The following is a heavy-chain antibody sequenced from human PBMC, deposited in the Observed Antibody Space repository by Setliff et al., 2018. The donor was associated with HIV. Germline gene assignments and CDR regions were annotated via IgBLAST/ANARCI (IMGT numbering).Heavy chain of an antibody. CDR3: AKPFGSDGSRQLDS. J-gene: IGHJ4*02. Sequence: ASVKVSCKASGYTFSDYDVAWVRQAPGQGLEWMGWMNPNSGNTGYAQKFQGRVTMTRNTSISTAYMELSSLRSDDTAIYYCAKPFGSDGSRQLDSWGQGTLVTVSS. CDR2: MNPNSGNT. D-gene: IGHD2-15*01. CDR1: GYTFSDYD. V-gene: IGHV1-8*02.